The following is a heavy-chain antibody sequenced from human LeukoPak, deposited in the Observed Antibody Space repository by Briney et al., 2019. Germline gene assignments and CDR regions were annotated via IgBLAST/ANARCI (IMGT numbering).Heavy chain of an antibody. Sequence: ASVKVSCKVSGYTLTELSMHWVRQAPGKGLEWMGGFDPEDGETIYAQKFQGRVTMARDTSTSTVSMELSSLSSEDTAVYYCARDFEHCSGGSCYSHYYGMDVWGQGTTVTVSS. CDR2: FDPEDGET. D-gene: IGHD2-15*01. CDR1: GYTLTELS. V-gene: IGHV1-24*01. CDR3: ARDFEHCSGGSCYSHYYGMDV. J-gene: IGHJ6*02.